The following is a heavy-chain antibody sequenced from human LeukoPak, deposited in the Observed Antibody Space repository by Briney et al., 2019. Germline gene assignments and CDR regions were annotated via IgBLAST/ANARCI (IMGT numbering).Heavy chain of an antibody. Sequence: KPSETLSLTCSVSGGSVSSDRYFWTWIRQPPGKGLEWIGYIYYSGSTNYNPSLKSRVTISLDTSKSQISLKLSSVTAADTAVYYCARGQRRLQDYWGQGTLVTVSS. J-gene: IGHJ4*02. CDR3: ARGQRRLQDY. CDR1: GGSVSSDRYF. V-gene: IGHV4-61*01. CDR2: IYYSGST.